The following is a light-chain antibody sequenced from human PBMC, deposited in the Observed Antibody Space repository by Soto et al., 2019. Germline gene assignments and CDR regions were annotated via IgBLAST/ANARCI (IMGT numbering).Light chain of an antibody. Sequence: DIVMTQSPDSLAVSLGERATINCKSSQSVLYSSNNKNYLAWYQQKPGQPPKLLIYWSSTRESGVPDRFSGCGSGTDFTLTISSLQAEDVAVYYCQQYYSTPPPWTFGQGTKVEIK. CDR2: WSS. J-gene: IGKJ1*01. CDR1: QSVLYSSNNKNY. V-gene: IGKV4-1*01. CDR3: QQYYSTPPPWT.